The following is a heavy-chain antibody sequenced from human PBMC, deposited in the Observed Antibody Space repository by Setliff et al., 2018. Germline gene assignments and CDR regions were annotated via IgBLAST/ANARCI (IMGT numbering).Heavy chain of an antibody. CDR1: GYTFTSHY. J-gene: IGHJ3*02. Sequence: ASVKVSCKASGYTFTSHYMHWVRQAPGLGLEWMGTINPSSGRTSYAQKFQGRVTMTRDTSTSTVYMDMNSQRPEDTAVYYCARDVFPYHYEGAFDIWGQGTMVTVSS. CDR3: ARDVFPYHYEGAFDI. V-gene: IGHV1-46*01. D-gene: IGHD3-22*01. CDR2: INPSSGRT.